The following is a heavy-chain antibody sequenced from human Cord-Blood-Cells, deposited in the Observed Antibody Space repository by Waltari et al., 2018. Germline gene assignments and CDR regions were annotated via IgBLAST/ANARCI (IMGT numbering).Heavy chain of an antibody. Sequence: QVQLVQSGAEVKKPGASVKVSCKASGYTFTGYYMHWVRQAPGQGLEWMGWINPNRGGTNYAQKFQGRVTMTRDTSISTAYMELSRLRSDDTAVYYCARDKGIRYSGSYYAFDIWGQGTMVTVSS. J-gene: IGHJ3*02. D-gene: IGHD1-26*01. CDR2: INPNRGGT. V-gene: IGHV1-2*02. CDR3: ARDKGIRYSGSYYAFDI. CDR1: GYTFTGYY.